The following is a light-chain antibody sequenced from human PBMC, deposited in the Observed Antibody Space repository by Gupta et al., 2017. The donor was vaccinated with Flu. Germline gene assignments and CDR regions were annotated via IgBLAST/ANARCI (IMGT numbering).Light chain of an antibody. J-gene: IGKJ3*01. V-gene: IGKV4-1*01. CDR3: HQYDSTPKT. CDR1: QSVLYSSNNKNY. Sequence: DIVMTQSPDSLGVSLGERATINCKSSQSVLYSSNNKNYLAWYQQKPGQPPKLLIYWASTRESGVPDRFSGSGSGTDFTLTISSLQAEDVAVYYCHQYDSTPKTFGPGTQVDI. CDR2: WAS.